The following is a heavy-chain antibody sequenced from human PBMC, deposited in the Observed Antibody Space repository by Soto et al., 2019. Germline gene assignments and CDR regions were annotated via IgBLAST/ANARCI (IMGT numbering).Heavy chain of an antibody. J-gene: IGHJ4*02. CDR1: GHIFSNYW. CDR3: ARQRLWGTSGYYYFEN. V-gene: IGHV5-51*01. CDR2: IYPGDSDT. D-gene: IGHD3-22*01. Sequence: GESLKISCKGSGHIFSNYWIGWVRQMPGKGLEWMGIIYPGDSDTRYSPSFQGQVTITVDRSINTAYLQWSRLKASDTAMYYCARQRLWGTSGYYYFENWGQGTLVTVSS.